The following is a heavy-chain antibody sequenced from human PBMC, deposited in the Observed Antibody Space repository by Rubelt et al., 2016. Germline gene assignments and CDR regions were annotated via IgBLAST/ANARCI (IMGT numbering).Heavy chain of an antibody. CDR1: GGSISSSSYH. V-gene: IGHV4-39*01. CDR2: IYYSGST. J-gene: IGHJ1*01. Sequence: QLQLQESGPGLVKPSETLSLTCTVSGGSISSSSYHWGWIRQPPGKGLEWIGSIYYSGSTYYNPSLKSRVTISVDTSKNQFSRKLSSVTAAGTAVYYCARQGVYLWFGEKTEYFQHWGQGTLVTVSS. D-gene: IGHD3-10*01. CDR3: ARQGVYLWFGEKTEYFQH.